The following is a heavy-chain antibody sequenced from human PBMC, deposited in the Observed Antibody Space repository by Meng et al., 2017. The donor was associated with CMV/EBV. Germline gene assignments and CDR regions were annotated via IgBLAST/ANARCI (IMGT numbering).Heavy chain of an antibody. CDR1: GFTFSSYG. Sequence: GESLKLSCAASGFTFSSYGMHWVRQAPGKGLERVAVIWYDGSNKYYADSVTGRFTISRDNSKNTLYLQMNSLRAEDTAVYYCAREERSGWKYYYGMDVWGQGTTVTVSS. D-gene: IGHD6-19*01. CDR3: AREERSGWKYYYGMDV. J-gene: IGHJ6*02. V-gene: IGHV3-33*01. CDR2: IWYDGSNK.